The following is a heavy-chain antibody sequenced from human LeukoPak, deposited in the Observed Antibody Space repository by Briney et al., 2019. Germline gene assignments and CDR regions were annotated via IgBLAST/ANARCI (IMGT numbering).Heavy chain of an antibody. CDR1: GGSISSTSSY. CDR2: VRYSGKT. V-gene: IGHV4-39*01. J-gene: IGHJ4*02. Sequence: SETLPLTCTVSGGSISSTSSYWGWIRQPPGKGLEWIGSVRYSGKTYYNPSLKSRVTMSLDTSKNQFSLRLTSVTAADTAVYSCARHYYDSSGLAYYFDYWGQGTLVTVSS. CDR3: ARHYYDSSGLAYYFDY. D-gene: IGHD3-22*01.